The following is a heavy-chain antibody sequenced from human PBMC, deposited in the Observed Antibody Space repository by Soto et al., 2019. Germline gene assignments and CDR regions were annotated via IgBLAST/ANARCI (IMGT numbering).Heavy chain of an antibody. Sequence: ASVKVSCKASGYTFTGYYMHWVRQAPGQGLEWMGWINPNSGGTNYAQKFQGWVTMTRDTSISTAYMELSRLRSDDTAVYYCARGREIVLMVYAILGNWFDPWGQGTLVTVSS. V-gene: IGHV1-2*04. J-gene: IGHJ5*02. CDR1: GYTFTGYY. CDR2: INPNSGGT. CDR3: ARGREIVLMVYAILGNWFDP. D-gene: IGHD2-8*01.